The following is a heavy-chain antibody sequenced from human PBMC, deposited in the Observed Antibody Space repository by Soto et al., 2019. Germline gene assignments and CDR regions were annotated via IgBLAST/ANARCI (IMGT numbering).Heavy chain of an antibody. D-gene: IGHD4-17*01. Sequence: QVPLVQSGAEVKKPGASVKVSCKASGYTFTSYDINWVRQATGQGLEWMGWMNPNSGNTGYAQKFQGRVTMTRNTSISTAYMELSSLRSEDTAVYYCARGLPFTVTTGKSYFDYWGQGTLVTVSS. CDR2: MNPNSGNT. CDR3: ARGLPFTVTTGKSYFDY. V-gene: IGHV1-8*01. J-gene: IGHJ4*02. CDR1: GYTFTSYD.